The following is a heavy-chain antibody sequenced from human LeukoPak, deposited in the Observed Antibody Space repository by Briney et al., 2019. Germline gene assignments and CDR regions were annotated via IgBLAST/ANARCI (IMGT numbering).Heavy chain of an antibody. CDR2: IIPIFGTA. J-gene: IGHJ4*02. CDR3: ASSYHPVTTTAQFDY. D-gene: IGHD4-17*01. CDR1: GGTFSSYA. Sequence: GASVTVSCTASGGTFSSYAISWVRQAPGQGLEWMGGIIPIFGTANYAQKFQGRVTITADESTSTAYMELSSLRSEDTAVYYCASSYHPVTTTAQFDYWGQGTLVTVSS. V-gene: IGHV1-69*13.